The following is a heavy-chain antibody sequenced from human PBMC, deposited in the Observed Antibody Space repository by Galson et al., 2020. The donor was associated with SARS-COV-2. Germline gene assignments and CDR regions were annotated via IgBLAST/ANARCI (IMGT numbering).Heavy chain of an antibody. J-gene: IGHJ3*02. D-gene: IGHD6-19*01. CDR2: IKQDGSEK. V-gene: IGHV3-7*03. CDR1: GFTFSSYW. Sequence: GGSLRLSCAASGFTFSSYWMSWVRQAPGKGLEWVANIKQDGSEKYYVDSVKGRFTISRDNAKNSLYLQMNSLRAEDTAVYYCARSKSGWYEDAFDIWGQGTMVTVSS. CDR3: ARSKSGWYEDAFDI.